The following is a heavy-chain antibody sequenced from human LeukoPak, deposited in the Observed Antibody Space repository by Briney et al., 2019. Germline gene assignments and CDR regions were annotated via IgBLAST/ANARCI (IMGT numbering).Heavy chain of an antibody. D-gene: IGHD5-12*01. Sequence: GGSLRLSCAASGFTFDDYTMHWVRQAPGKGLEWVSLISWDGGSTYYADSVKGRFTISRDNSKNSLYLQMNSLRTEDTALYYCAKDMGGYEGGFDYWGQGTLVTVSS. J-gene: IGHJ4*02. CDR2: ISWDGGST. CDR3: AKDMGGYEGGFDY. CDR1: GFTFDDYT. V-gene: IGHV3-43*01.